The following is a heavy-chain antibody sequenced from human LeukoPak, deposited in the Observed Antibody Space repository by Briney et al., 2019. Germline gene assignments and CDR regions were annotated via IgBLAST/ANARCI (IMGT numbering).Heavy chain of an antibody. J-gene: IGHJ1*01. CDR1: GGSISSYY. CDR2: IYYSGST. V-gene: IGHV4-39*01. D-gene: IGHD2-2*02. CDR3: ARGGYCSSTSCYTLAEYFQH. Sequence: SETLSLTCTVSGGSISSYYWGWIRQPPGKGLEWIGSIYYSGSTYYNPSLKSRVTISVDTSKNQFSLKLSSVTAADTAVYYCARGGYCSSTSCYTLAEYFQHWGQGTLVTVSS.